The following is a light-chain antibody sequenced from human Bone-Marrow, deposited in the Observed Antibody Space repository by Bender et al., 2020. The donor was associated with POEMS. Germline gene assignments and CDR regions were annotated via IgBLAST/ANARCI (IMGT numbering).Light chain of an antibody. V-gene: IGLV1-44*01. J-gene: IGLJ2*01. CDR1: SSNIGAHA. CDR2: SSH. CDR3: AVWDDSLNGWV. Sequence: QSVLTQPPSASGTPGQRVTISCSGGSSNIGAHAVNWYQHLPGTAPKLRIYSSHRRPSEVPDRFSGARSGTSASLAIGGLQSEDEADYYGAVWDDSLNGWVVGGGTKLTVL.